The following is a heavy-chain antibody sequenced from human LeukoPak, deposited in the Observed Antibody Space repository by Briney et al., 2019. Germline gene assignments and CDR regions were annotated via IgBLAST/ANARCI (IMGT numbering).Heavy chain of an antibody. CDR1: GFTFSSYA. J-gene: IGHJ4*02. D-gene: IGHD2/OR15-2a*01. CDR3: AKYSDSTGAHYFDY. V-gene: IGHV3-23*01. CDR2: ISGSGANT. Sequence: LAGGSLRLSCAASGFTFSSYAMTWVRQAPGKGLEWVSTISGSGANTYYADSVKGRFTISRDNSKNTLSLQMNSLRVEDTALYYCAKYSDSTGAHYFDYWGQGTLVTVSS.